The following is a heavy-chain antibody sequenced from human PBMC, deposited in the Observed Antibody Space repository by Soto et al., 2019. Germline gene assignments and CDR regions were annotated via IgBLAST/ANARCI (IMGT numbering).Heavy chain of an antibody. Sequence: QVQLVASGGGLVKPGGSLRLSCAASGFTFSDYYMSWIRQAPGKGLEWVSYISSSGSTIYYADSVKGRFTISRDNAKNSLYLQMNSLRAEDTAVYYCARDDRIVPAAIGDNWFDPWGQGTLVTVSS. J-gene: IGHJ5*02. CDR3: ARDDRIVPAAIGDNWFDP. D-gene: IGHD2-2*01. V-gene: IGHV3-11*01. CDR1: GFTFSDYY. CDR2: ISSSGSTI.